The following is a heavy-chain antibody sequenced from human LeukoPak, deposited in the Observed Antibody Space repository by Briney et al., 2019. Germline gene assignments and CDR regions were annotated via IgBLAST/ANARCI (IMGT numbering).Heavy chain of an antibody. CDR1: GFTFSSFG. Sequence: PGGSLRLSRAASGFTFSSFGMNWVRQGPGKGLEWVSSLDGSGGDTHYADSVKDRFTISRDNSKKTLYLEVNSLRAEDTAVYYCARDSRYIVVVPSAIPPNYYFDYWGQGTLVTVSS. D-gene: IGHD2-2*01. CDR2: LDGSGGDT. V-gene: IGHV3-23*01. CDR3: ARDSRYIVVVPSAIPPNYYFDY. J-gene: IGHJ4*02.